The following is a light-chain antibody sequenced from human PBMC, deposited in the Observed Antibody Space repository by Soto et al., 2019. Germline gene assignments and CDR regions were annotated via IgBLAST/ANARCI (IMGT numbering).Light chain of an antibody. CDR2: DAS. CDR3: QQFNSFPLT. V-gene: IGKV1-13*02. J-gene: IGKJ4*01. Sequence: AIPLTQSPSSLSASIVDRVTITCRASQGISSALAWYQQKPGRALKLLIYDASNLESGVPSRFSGSGSGTHSSLTISSLQPEDFAAYYCQQFNSFPLTFGGGTKVEIK. CDR1: QGISSA.